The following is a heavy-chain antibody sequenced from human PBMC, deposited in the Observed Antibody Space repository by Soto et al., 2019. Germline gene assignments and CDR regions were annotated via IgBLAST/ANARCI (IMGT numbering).Heavy chain of an antibody. CDR2: IDHSGTT. Sequence: SETLSLTCAVYGESFSGYYWSWIRQPPGKGLEWIGDIDHSGTTHYNPSLKNRVTILIDTSKKHFSLNLTSVTAADTAAYFCTRGRPPRYWGQGTLVTVSS. V-gene: IGHV4-34*01. CDR1: GESFSGYY. J-gene: IGHJ4*02. CDR3: TRGRPPRY.